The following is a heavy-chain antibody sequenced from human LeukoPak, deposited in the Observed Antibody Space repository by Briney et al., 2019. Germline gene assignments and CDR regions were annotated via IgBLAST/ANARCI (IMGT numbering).Heavy chain of an antibody. V-gene: IGHV3-21*01. CDR1: GFTFSSYS. CDR2: ISSSSSYI. Sequence: GGSLRLSCAASGFTFSSYSMNWVRQAPGKGLEWVSSISSSSSYIYYADSVKGRFTISRDNAKNSLYLQMNSLRAEDTAVYYCARDIVVVAGVYFDYWGQGTLVTVSS. CDR3: ARDIVVVAGVYFDY. J-gene: IGHJ4*02. D-gene: IGHD3-22*01.